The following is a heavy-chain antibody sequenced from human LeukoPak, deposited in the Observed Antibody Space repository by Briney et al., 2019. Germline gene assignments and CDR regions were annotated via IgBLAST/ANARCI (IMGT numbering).Heavy chain of an antibody. D-gene: IGHD4-17*01. V-gene: IGHV3-30*03. CDR2: ISYDGSNK. CDR3: ARDLATVVTYMHY. CDR1: GFTFSSYG. J-gene: IGHJ4*02. Sequence: PGRSLRLSCAASGFTFSSYGMHWVRQAPGKGLEWVAVISYDGSNKYYADSVKGRFTISRDNSKNTLYLQMNSLRAEDTAVYYCARDLATVVTYMHYWGQGTLVTVSS.